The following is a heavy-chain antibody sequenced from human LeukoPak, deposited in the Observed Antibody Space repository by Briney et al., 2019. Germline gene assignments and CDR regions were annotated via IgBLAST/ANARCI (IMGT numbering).Heavy chain of an antibody. V-gene: IGHV3-23*01. Sequence: GGSLRLSCAASGFTFSSYWMSWVRQAPGKGLEWVSAISGTGGSTYYADSVKGRFTISRDNAKNSLYLQMNSLRAEDTAVYYCAELGITMIGGVWGKGTTVTISS. J-gene: IGHJ6*04. D-gene: IGHD3-10*02. CDR2: ISGTGGST. CDR1: GFTFSSYW. CDR3: AELGITMIGGV.